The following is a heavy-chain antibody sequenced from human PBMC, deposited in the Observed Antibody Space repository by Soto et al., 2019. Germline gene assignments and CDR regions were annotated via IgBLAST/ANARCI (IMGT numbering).Heavy chain of an antibody. D-gene: IGHD6-6*01. CDR2: ISGYNGNT. CDR3: ARKYSSSSWFDP. Sequence: QVQLVQSGAEVKQPGASVQVSCKASGYTFTSHGITWVRQAPGQGLEWMGWISGYNGNTNYAQNLQGRVTMATDPSTSTADMELRSLRSNDTAVYYCARKYSSSSWFDPWGQGTLVTVSS. CDR1: GYTFTSHG. V-gene: IGHV1-18*01. J-gene: IGHJ5*02.